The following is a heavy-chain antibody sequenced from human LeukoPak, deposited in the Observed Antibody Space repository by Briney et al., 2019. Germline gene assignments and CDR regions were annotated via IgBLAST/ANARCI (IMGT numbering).Heavy chain of an antibody. J-gene: IGHJ4*02. Sequence: SETLSLTCAVYGGSSRGYYWSWVPHPPGKGREWSLEINHSGSTNYNPSLKSRVTISVDTSKNQFSLKLSSVTAADTAVYYCARGPGRERGQQAKLLYWGLGTPVTVSS. CDR3: ARGPGRERGQQAKLLY. CDR1: GGSSRGYY. D-gene: IGHD5-24*01. V-gene: IGHV4-34*01. CDR2: INHSGST.